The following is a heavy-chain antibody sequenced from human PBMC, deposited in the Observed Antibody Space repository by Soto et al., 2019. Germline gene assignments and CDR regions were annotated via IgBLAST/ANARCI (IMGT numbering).Heavy chain of an antibody. CDR2: IIPIFGTL. Sequence: QVQLVQSRAEVKKPGSSVTVSCKASGGTFRSYAIGWVRKAPGQGLEWMGGIIPIFGTLNNAQKFQGRVSITADESTGTAYLELSSLRSDDTAVYYWAGGMRYDTLMGWGQGTLVTGSS. V-gene: IGHV1-69*12. CDR3: AGGMRYDTLMG. D-gene: IGHD1-20*01. J-gene: IGHJ4*02. CDR1: GGTFRSYA.